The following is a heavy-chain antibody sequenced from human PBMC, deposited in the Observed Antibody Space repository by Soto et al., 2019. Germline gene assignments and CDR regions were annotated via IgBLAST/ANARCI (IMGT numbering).Heavy chain of an antibody. CDR2: IFHTGTT. J-gene: IGHJ3*02. CDR3: ARPYYYDSSGYYLDAFDI. V-gene: IGHV4-38-2*01. Sequence: SETLSLTCAVSVDSIIGIYHWAWIRQPPGRSLEWIASIFHTGTTYYTPSLKSRVTISVDTSKNQFSLKLSSVTAADTAVYYCARPYYYDSSGYYLDAFDIWGQGTMVTVSS. CDR1: VDSIIGIYH. D-gene: IGHD3-22*01.